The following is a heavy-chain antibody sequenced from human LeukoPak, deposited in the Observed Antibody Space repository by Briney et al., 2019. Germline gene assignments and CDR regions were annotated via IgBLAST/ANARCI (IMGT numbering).Heavy chain of an antibody. Sequence: ASVKVSCKASGGTFSSYAISWVRQAPGQGLEWMGGIIPIFGTANYAQKFQGRVTITADKSTSTAYMELSSLRSEDMAVYYCARGFSSSWFDPWGQEPWSPSPQ. V-gene: IGHV1-69*06. CDR1: GGTFSSYA. CDR2: IIPIFGTA. D-gene: IGHD6-13*01. CDR3: ARGFSSSWFDP. J-gene: IGHJ5*02.